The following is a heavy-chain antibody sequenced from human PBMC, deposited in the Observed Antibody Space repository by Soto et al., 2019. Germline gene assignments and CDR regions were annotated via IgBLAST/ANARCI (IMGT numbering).Heavy chain of an antibody. D-gene: IGHD6-6*01. CDR1: GDSVSSNSAA. CDR2: TYYRSKWYN. CDR3: ARDLEYSSSSGNLRANFDY. V-gene: IGHV6-1*01. Sequence: SQTLSLTCAISGDSVSSNSAAWNWIRQSPSRGLEWLGRTYYRSKWYNDYAVSVKSRITINPDTSKNQFSLQLNSVTPEDTAVYYCARDLEYSSSSGNLRANFDYWGQGALVTVSS. J-gene: IGHJ4*02.